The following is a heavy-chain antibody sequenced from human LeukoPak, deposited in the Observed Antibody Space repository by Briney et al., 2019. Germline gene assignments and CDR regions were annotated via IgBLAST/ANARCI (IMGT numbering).Heavy chain of an antibody. CDR1: GFTFSTYW. Sequence: GGSLRLSCAASGFTFSTYWMSWVRQAPGKGLEWVANIKQDGSEKYYVDSVKGRFTISRDNAKNSLYLQMNSLRAEDTAVYYCARVGGAYYGAGSYYSGYWGQGTLVTVSS. CDR3: ARVGGAYYGAGSYYSGY. D-gene: IGHD3-10*01. J-gene: IGHJ4*02. V-gene: IGHV3-7*01. CDR2: IKQDGSEK.